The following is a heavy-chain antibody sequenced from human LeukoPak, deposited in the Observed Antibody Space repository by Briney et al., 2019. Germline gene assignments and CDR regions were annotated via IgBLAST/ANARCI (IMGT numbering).Heavy chain of an antibody. J-gene: IGHJ4*02. D-gene: IGHD6-19*01. CDR2: ISWNSGSI. CDR3: AKDSTKYSSGWYGVNY. CDR1: GFTFDDYA. V-gene: IGHV3-9*01. Sequence: GGSLRLSCAASGFTFDDYAMHWVRQAPGKGLEWVSGISWNSGSIGYADSVKGRFTISRDNAKNSLYLQMNSLRAEDTALCYCAKDSTKYSSGWYGVNYWGQGTLVTVSS.